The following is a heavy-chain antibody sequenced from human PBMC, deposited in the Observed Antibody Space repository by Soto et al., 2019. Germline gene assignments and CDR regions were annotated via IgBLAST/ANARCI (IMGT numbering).Heavy chain of an antibody. CDR3: ARELRWYPVSWFDP. CDR1: GGSISSGDYY. Sequence: LSLTCTVSGGSISSGDYYWSWIRQPPGKGLEWIGYIYYSGSTYYNPSLKSRVTISVDTSKNQFSLKLSSVTAADTAVYYCARELRWYPVSWFDPWGQGTLVTVSS. CDR2: IYYSGST. D-gene: IGHD4-17*01. J-gene: IGHJ5*02. V-gene: IGHV4-30-4*01.